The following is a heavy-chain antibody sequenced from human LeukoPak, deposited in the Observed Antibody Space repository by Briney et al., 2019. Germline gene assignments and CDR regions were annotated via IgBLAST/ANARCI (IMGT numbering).Heavy chain of an antibody. D-gene: IGHD1-26*01. CDR2: IYHSGST. Sequence: SETLSLTCAVSGGSISSSNWWSWVRQPPGKGLEWIGEIYHSGSTNYNPSLKSRVTISVDKSKNQFSLKLSSVTAADTAVYYCARYIVGASRSWFDPWGQGTLVTVSS. V-gene: IGHV4-4*02. CDR3: ARYIVGASRSWFDP. CDR1: GGSISSSNW. J-gene: IGHJ5*02.